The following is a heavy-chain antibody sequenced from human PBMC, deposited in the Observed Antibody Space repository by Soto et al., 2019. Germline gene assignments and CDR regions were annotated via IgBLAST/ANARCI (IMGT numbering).Heavy chain of an antibody. J-gene: IGHJ4*02. CDR1: GGSISSYY. CDR2: IYYSGST. D-gene: IGHD6-6*01. V-gene: IGHV4-59*01. Sequence: SETLSLTCTVSGGSISSYYWSWIRQPPGKGLEWIGYIYYSGSTNYNPSLKSRVTISVDTSKNQFSLKLSSVTAADTAVYYCARSVAKQLDFDYWGPGTLVTVSS. CDR3: ARSVAKQLDFDY.